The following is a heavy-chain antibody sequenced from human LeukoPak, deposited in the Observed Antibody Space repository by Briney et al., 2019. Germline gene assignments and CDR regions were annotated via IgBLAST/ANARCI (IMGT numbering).Heavy chain of an antibody. Sequence: SGGSLRLSCAASGFTFSSYSMNWVRQAPGKGLEWVSSISSSSSYIYYADSVKGRFTISRDNAKNSLYLQMDSLRAEDTAIYYCVQSRTMFALLCQHWGQGTLVTVSS. D-gene: IGHD3-10*02. CDR2: ISSSSSYI. V-gene: IGHV3-21*04. CDR1: GFTFSSYS. J-gene: IGHJ1*01. CDR3: VQSRTMFALLCQH.